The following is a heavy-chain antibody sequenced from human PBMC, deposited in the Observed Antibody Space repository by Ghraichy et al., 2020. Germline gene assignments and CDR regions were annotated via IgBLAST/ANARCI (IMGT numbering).Heavy chain of an antibody. CDR2: IYYSGST. CDR1: GGSISSSSYY. V-gene: IGHV4-39*07. J-gene: IGHJ4*02. D-gene: IGHD3-16*01. CDR3: ARQRPLWGDFDY. Sequence: SETLTLTCTVSGGSISSSSYYWGWIRQPPGKGLEWIGSIYYSGSTYYNPSLKSRVTISVDTSKNQFSLKLSSVTAADTAVYYCARQRPLWGDFDYWGQGTLVTVSS.